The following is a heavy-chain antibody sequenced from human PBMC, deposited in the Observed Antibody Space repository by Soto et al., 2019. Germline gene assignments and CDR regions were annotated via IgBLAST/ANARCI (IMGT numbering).Heavy chain of an antibody. CDR2: ISGSGDST. CDR3: AKENRRGYCSGGICYGYFDY. Sequence: EVQLLESGGGLVQPGGSLRLCCTASEFTFSNYAMSWVRQAPGKGLEWVSTISGSGDSTNYADSVKGQFAISRDNSNNMLYVQMDSLRVEDTAVYYCAKENRRGYCSGGICYGYFDYWGQGTLVTVSS. V-gene: IGHV3-23*01. J-gene: IGHJ4*02. D-gene: IGHD2-15*01. CDR1: EFTFSNYA.